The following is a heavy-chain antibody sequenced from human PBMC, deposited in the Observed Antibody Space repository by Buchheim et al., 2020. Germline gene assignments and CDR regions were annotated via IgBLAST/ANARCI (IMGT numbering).Heavy chain of an antibody. CDR1: GFTFSGYK. D-gene: IGHD3-22*01. V-gene: IGHV3-30-3*02. J-gene: IGHJ4*02. CDR3: AEVGQYMIRPPGDY. CDR2: ISYDGSDQ. Sequence: QVQLVESGGRVVQPGRSLSLSCAASGFTFSGYKMHWVRQAPGKGLEWVAIISYDGSDQYYADSVRGRFTISRDNSKNILYLRMNSLRAEDTAVYYCAEVGQYMIRPPGDYWGQGTL.